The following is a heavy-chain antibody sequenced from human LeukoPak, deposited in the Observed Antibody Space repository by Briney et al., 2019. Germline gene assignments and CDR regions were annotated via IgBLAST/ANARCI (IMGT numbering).Heavy chain of an antibody. CDR3: AKRGIFDSSGYGAFDM. J-gene: IGHJ3*02. V-gene: IGHV3-23*01. CDR1: GFTFSSYA. Sequence: PAGGSLRLSCAASGFTFSSYAMSWVRQAPGKGLEWVSAISGSGGSTYYADSVKGRFTISRDNSKNTLYLQMNSLRAEDTAVYYCAKRGIFDSSGYGAFDMWGQGTTVTVSS. D-gene: IGHD3-22*01. CDR2: ISGSGGST.